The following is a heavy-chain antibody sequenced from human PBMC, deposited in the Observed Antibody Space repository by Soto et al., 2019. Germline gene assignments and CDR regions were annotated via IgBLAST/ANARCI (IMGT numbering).Heavy chain of an antibody. CDR3: ARVGATTWY. D-gene: IGHD1-26*01. J-gene: IGHJ4*02. V-gene: IGHV3-74*01. CDR1: GFTFSSYW. CDR2: VNSDGSIT. Sequence: GSLRLSCAASGFTFSSYWMHWVRQAPGKGLVWVSRVNSDGSITNYADAVKGRFTISRDNAKNTLYLQMDGLRAEDTAVYYCARVGATTWYWGQGTLVTVSS.